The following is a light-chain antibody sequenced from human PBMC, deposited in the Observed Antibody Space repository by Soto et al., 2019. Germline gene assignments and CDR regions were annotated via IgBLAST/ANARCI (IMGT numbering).Light chain of an antibody. Sequence: QSALTQPASVSGSPGQSITISCTGTSSDVGGYNYVSWYQQRPGKAPKLMIYDVSNRPSGVSNRFSGSKSGNTASLTISGLQAEDEADYYCNSYTSSSTDVFGTGTKVTVL. CDR1: SSDVGGYNY. V-gene: IGLV2-14*01. J-gene: IGLJ1*01. CDR3: NSYTSSSTDV. CDR2: DVS.